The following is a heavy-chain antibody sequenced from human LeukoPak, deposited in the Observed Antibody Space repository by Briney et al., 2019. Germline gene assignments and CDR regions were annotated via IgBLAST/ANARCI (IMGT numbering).Heavy chain of an antibody. CDR2: IKSRTDGGTT. D-gene: IGHD6-19*01. J-gene: IGHJ4*02. CDR1: GFTFSNAW. CDR3: TTTYSSGVFDY. Sequence: PGGSLRLSCAASGFTFSNAWMSWVRQAPGKGLEWVGRIKSRTDGGTTDYAAPVKGRFTISRDDSKNTLYLQMNSLKTEDTAVYYCTTTYSSGVFDYWGQGTLVTVSS. V-gene: IGHV3-15*01.